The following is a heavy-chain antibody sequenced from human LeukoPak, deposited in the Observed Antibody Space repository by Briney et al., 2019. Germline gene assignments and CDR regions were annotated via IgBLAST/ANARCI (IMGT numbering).Heavy chain of an antibody. CDR1: GFTFRNFA. D-gene: IGHD1-26*01. Sequence: GGSLRLSCVASGFTFRNFALTWVRQAPGKGLECVASINVGGGNTYYADSVKGRFTISRDNSKNTLYLQMNSLRAEDTAVYYCAKDFVREPTDAFDIWGQGTMVTVSS. J-gene: IGHJ3*02. V-gene: IGHV3-23*01. CDR2: INVGGGNT. CDR3: AKDFVREPTDAFDI.